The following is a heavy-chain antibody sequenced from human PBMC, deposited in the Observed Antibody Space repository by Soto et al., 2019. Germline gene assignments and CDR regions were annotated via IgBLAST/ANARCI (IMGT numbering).Heavy chain of an antibody. V-gene: IGHV1-69*01. J-gene: IGHJ5*02. Sequence: QVQLVQSGAEVKKPGSSVKVSCKASGGTFSSYAISWVRQAPGQGLEWMGGIIPIFGTANYVQKFQGRVTITVDESTSTAYMELSSLRSEYTALYYCARVHALRPKWFDPWGQGPLVTVSS. D-gene: IGHD2-8*01. CDR3: ARVHALRPKWFDP. CDR1: GGTFSSYA. CDR2: IIPIFGTA.